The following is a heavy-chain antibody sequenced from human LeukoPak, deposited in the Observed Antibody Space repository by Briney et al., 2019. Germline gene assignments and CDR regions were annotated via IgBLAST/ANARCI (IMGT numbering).Heavy chain of an antibody. CDR2: IYTSGST. D-gene: IGHD3-22*01. CDR3: ARVRYFDSTGYYYDFDY. Sequence: SETLSLTCTVSGGSISSYYWSWIRQPAGKGLEWIGRIYTSGSTNYNPSLKSRVTMSVDTSKNQFSLKLSSVTAADTAVYYCARVRYFDSTGYYYDFDYWGQGTLVTVSS. V-gene: IGHV4-4*07. J-gene: IGHJ4*02. CDR1: GGSISSYY.